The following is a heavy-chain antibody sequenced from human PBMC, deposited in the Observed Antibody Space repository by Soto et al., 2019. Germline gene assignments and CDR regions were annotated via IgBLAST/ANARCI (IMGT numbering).Heavy chain of an antibody. CDR1: GFTFSSYG. Sequence: GGSLRLSCAASGFTFSSYGMHWVRQAPGKGLEWVAVISYDGSNKYYADSVKGRFTISRDNSKNTLYLQMNSLRAEDTAVYYCAKDYQYNWNDVPGYWGQGTLVTVSS. J-gene: IGHJ4*02. CDR2: ISYDGSNK. V-gene: IGHV3-30*18. D-gene: IGHD1-20*01. CDR3: AKDYQYNWNDVPGY.